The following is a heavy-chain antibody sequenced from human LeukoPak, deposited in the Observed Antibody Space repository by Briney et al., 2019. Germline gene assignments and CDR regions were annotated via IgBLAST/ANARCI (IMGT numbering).Heavy chain of an antibody. CDR1: GFTFSSYE. J-gene: IGHJ4*02. Sequence: GGSLRLSCAASGFTFSSYEMHWVRQAPGKGLEWVSIIYSGGSTYYADSVQGRFTISRDNSKNMLYLQMNSLRAEDTAVYYCARAMVRGVIRYWGQGTLVTVSS. D-gene: IGHD3-10*01. CDR3: ARAMVRGVIRY. CDR2: IYSGGST. V-gene: IGHV3-53*01.